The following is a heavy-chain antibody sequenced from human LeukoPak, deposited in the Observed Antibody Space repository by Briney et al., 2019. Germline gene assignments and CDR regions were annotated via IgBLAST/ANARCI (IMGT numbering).Heavy chain of an antibody. CDR3: ARDLYTPYYDSSGYPGLDY. V-gene: IGHV3-21*01. Sequence: GGSLRLSCAASGFTFSSYSMNWVRQAPGKGLEWVSSIRSSSSYIYYADSVKGRFTISRDNAKNSLYLQMNSLRAEDTAVYYCARDLYTPYYDSSGYPGLDYWGQGTLVTVSS. CDR1: GFTFSSYS. CDR2: IRSSSSYI. J-gene: IGHJ4*02. D-gene: IGHD3-22*01.